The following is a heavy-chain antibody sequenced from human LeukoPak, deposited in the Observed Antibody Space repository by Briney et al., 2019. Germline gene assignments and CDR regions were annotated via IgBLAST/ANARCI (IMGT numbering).Heavy chain of an antibody. D-gene: IGHD3-10*01. CDR2: IKQDGSEK. Sequence: GGSLRLSCAASGFTFSSYWMSWVRRAPGKGLEWVANIKQDGSEKYYVDSVKGRFTISRDNAKNSLYLQMNSLRAEDTAVYYCARDTSGDAFDIWGQGTMVTVSS. V-gene: IGHV3-7*01. J-gene: IGHJ3*02. CDR3: ARDTSGDAFDI. CDR1: GFTFSSYW.